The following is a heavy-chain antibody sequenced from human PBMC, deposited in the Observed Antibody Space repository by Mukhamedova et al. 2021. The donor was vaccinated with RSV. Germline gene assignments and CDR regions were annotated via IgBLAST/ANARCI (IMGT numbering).Heavy chain of an antibody. J-gene: IGHJ4*02. CDR3: AREDRAFWSGLPY. D-gene: IGHD3-3*01. V-gene: IGHV3-53*01. Sequence: STYMAWVRQAPGKGLEWISVIYSGGNTYYADSVKGRFTISRDNSKNTVYLQMNSLRDEDTAVYYCAREDRAFWSGLPYGGQGTLV. CDR1: STY. CDR2: IYSGGNT.